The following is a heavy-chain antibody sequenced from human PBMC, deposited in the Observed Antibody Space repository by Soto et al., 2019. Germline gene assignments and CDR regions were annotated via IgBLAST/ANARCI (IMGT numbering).Heavy chain of an antibody. V-gene: IGHV1-69*01. Sequence: QVQLVQCGAEVKKPGSSVKVSCKASGGTFSNYAISWVRQAPGQGLEWMGGVIPIFGTGNYAQRFQGRVTITADESTSTAYMELSSLTSEDTAVYYYARAATGSSWTINFDYWGQGTLVTVSS. D-gene: IGHD6-13*01. CDR1: GGTFSNYA. CDR3: ARAATGSSWTINFDY. CDR2: VIPIFGTG. J-gene: IGHJ4*02.